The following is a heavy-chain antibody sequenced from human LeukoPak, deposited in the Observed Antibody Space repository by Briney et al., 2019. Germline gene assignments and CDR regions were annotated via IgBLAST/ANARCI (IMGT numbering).Heavy chain of an antibody. J-gene: IGHJ4*02. V-gene: IGHV5-51*01. D-gene: IGHD2-21*02. CDR2: IYPGDSHC. CDR3: ARTSVTATYFDN. Sequence: GESLRISCKGSGYSFTSYWIGWVRQMPGKGLQWMGIIYPGDSHCTYTPSFQGQVTISADKSISTAYLQWSSLKASDSAMYYCARTSVTATYFDNWGQGTLVTVSS. CDR1: GYSFTSYW.